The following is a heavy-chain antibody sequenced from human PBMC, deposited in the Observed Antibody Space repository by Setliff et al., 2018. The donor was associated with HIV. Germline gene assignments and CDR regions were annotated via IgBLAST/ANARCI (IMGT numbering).Heavy chain of an antibody. CDR2: FNPSSGTT. Sequence: RASVKVSCKASGYTFTSNYIHWVRQAPGQGLEWMGVFNPSSGTTTSTQKFQDRITMTRDTFTGTFYMDLTSLRSDDTSVYFCASPYTNGGPIPGDYWGQGTPVTVSS. CDR1: GYTFTSNY. D-gene: IGHD2-2*02. CDR3: ASPYTNGGPIPGDY. V-gene: IGHV1-46*01. J-gene: IGHJ4*02.